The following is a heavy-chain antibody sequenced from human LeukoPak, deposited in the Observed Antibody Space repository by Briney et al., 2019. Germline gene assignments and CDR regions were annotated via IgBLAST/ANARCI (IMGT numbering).Heavy chain of an antibody. V-gene: IGHV4-38-2*01. D-gene: IGHD1-26*01. CDR1: AYSIGSCYY. J-gene: IGHJ4*02. Sequence: PSETLSLTCAVSAYSIGSCYYWGWIRQPPGKGLEWIGSIYHSGNTYYNPSLKSRVTISVDTSKNQFSLKLSSVTAADTAVYYCARVGATIPGDYWGQGTLVTVSS. CDR2: IYHSGNT. CDR3: ARVGATIPGDY.